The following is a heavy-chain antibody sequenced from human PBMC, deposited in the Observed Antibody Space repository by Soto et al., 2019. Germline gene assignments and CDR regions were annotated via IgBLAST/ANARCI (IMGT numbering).Heavy chain of an antibody. CDR1: GGSISNSVYY. Sequence: SETLSLSFTVSGGSISNSVYYWGWIRQPPGRGLEWIGSIYYSGRTYYNPSLKSRVTISVDTSKKKFYLKLSSGTAADTAVYYCASLLGGYCSGGTSYSGPRHPHYSRPGTLATV. J-gene: IGHJ4*02. CDR2: IYYSGRT. D-gene: IGHD2-15*01. CDR3: ASLLGGYCSGGTSYSGPRHPHY. V-gene: IGHV4-39*01.